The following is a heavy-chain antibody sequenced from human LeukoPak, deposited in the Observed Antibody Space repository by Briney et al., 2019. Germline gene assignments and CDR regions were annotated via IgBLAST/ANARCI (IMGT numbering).Heavy chain of an antibody. Sequence: SEPLSLPCTVSGGSNSSSRYYWGWIRQPPGKGLEWIGGIYYSGSTYYNPSLTSRVPISVDTSNNQFSLKLSSETAADTAVYYCARHRREDYGDYAWFDPWGQGTLVTVSS. CDR1: GGSNSSSRYY. CDR2: IYYSGST. J-gene: IGHJ5*02. V-gene: IGHV4-39*01. CDR3: ARHRREDYGDYAWFDP. D-gene: IGHD4-17*01.